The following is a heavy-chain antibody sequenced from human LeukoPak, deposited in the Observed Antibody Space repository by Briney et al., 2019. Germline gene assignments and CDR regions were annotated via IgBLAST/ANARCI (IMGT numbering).Heavy chain of an antibody. Sequence: KPSETLSLTCTVSGDSIVSHYWSWIRQPPGKGLEWIGYIYYTGSTKYNPSLKSRASISVDTSKKQFSLRLSSVTAADTAVYYCTSLGSGTLFYWGQGTLVTVSS. CDR2: IYYTGST. V-gene: IGHV4-59*11. CDR1: GDSIVSHY. D-gene: IGHD3-10*01. J-gene: IGHJ4*02. CDR3: TSLGSGTLFY.